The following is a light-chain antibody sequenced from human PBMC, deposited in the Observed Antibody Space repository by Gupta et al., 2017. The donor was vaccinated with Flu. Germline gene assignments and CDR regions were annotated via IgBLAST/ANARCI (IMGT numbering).Light chain of an antibody. J-gene: IGLJ3*02. CDR1: SSNIGSNY. V-gene: IGLV1-47*01. Sequence: VTIACSGISSNIGSNYVHWYQQLPGTAPNLLLFRNNQRPSGVPDRFSGSKSGTSASLAISGLRAEDEAYYYCAAWDDSLRRPVFGGGTKVTVL. CDR3: AAWDDSLRRPV. CDR2: RNN.